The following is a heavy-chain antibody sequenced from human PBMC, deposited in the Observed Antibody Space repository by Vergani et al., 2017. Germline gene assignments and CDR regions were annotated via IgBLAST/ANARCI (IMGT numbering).Heavy chain of an antibody. CDR2: IYTSGST. Sequence: QVQLQESGPGLVKPSQTLSLTCTVSGGPISSGSYYWSWNRQPAGKGLEWIGRIYTSGSTNYNPSLRSRVTISVDTSKHQFSLKLSSVTAADTAVYYCARGGYYDILTGYLTNGMDVWGQGTTVTVSS. CDR1: GGPISSGSYY. D-gene: IGHD3-9*01. V-gene: IGHV4-61*02. CDR3: ARGGYYDILTGYLTNGMDV. J-gene: IGHJ6*02.